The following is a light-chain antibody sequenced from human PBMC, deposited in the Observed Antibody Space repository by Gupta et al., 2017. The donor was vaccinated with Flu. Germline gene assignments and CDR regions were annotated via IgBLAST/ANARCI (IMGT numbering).Light chain of an antibody. CDR2: AAS. CDR1: QGISSY. CDR3: QQVNSYPYT. V-gene: IGKV1-9*01. Sequence: GDRVTITCRASQGISSYLAWYQQEPGKAPKLLIYAASTLQSGVPSRFSGSKSGREFILTISSLRPEDFATYYCQQVNSYPYTFGQGTKLEIK. J-gene: IGKJ2*01.